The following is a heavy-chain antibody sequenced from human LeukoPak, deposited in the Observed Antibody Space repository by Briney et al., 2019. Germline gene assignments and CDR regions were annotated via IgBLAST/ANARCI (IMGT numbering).Heavy chain of an antibody. CDR3: ARHWSHSVAQFGRSYWFDP. J-gene: IGHJ5*02. CDR1: GGSISSYY. Sequence: SESLSLTCIVSGGSISSYYWSWSRQPAGKGLEWIGHMDTSGHTNYNSSLMSPVTISLCTSKNQFSLRLTSVTAADTAVYYCARHWSHSVAQFGRSYWFDPWGPGNLGSVSS. V-gene: IGHV4-4*07. CDR2: MDTSGHT. D-gene: IGHD2-15*01.